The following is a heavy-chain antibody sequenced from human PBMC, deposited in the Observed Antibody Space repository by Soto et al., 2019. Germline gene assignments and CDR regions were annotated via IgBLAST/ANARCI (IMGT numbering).Heavy chain of an antibody. D-gene: IGHD4-17*01. J-gene: IGHJ6*03. CDR1: GGSISSSSYY. V-gene: IGHV4-39*01. CDR3: ASYRRDYETPPPSYYYMDV. Sequence: TSETLSLTCTVSGGSISSSSYYWGWIRQPPGKGLEWIGSIYYSGSTYYNPSLKSRVTISVDTSKNQFSLKLSSVTAADTAVYYCASYRRDYETPPPSYYYMDVWGKGTTVTVSS. CDR2: IYYSGST.